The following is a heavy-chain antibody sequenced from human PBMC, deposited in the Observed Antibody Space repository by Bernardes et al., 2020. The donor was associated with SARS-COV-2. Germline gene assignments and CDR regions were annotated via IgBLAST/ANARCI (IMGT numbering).Heavy chain of an antibody. V-gene: IGHV4-39*01. CDR1: GDSISSRTYY. CDR3: ARHPRRLQVSGSWFDP. CDR2: IYSSGGT. J-gene: IGHJ5*02. D-gene: IGHD1-26*01. Sequence: SETLSLTCTVSGDSISSRTYYWGWLLQSPGKGLEWIGSIYSSGGTYYNPSLKGRVTISVDTSKNQFSLRLSSLTAADAAVYYCARHPRRLQVSGSWFDPWGQGTLVTVSS.